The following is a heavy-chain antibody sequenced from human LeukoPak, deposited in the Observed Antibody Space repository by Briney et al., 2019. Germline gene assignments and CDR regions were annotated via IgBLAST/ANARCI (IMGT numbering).Heavy chain of an antibody. V-gene: IGHV1-8*01. J-gene: IGHJ5*02. CDR3: ARGHYYGSGSYQNWFDP. CDR1: GYTFTSYD. D-gene: IGHD3-10*01. CDR2: MNPNSGNT. Sequence: GASAKVSCKASGYTFTSYDINWVRQATGQGLEWMGWMNPNSGNTGYAQKFQGRVTMTRNTSISTAYMELSSLRSEDTAVYYCARGHYYGSGSYQNWFDPWGQGTLVTVSS.